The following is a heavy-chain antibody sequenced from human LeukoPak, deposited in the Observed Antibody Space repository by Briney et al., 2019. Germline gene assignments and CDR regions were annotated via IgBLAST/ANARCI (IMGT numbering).Heavy chain of an antibody. CDR1: GYSFINYW. CDR2: IYPGDSDT. CDR3: ARRRYHDSSGYYPFDY. J-gene: IGHJ4*02. Sequence: GESLQISSKGSGYSFINYWIAWVRQLPGKGLEWMGIIYPGDSDTRYSPSFQGQVTISADKSISTAYLQWSSRRASDTAMYYCARRRYHDSSGYYPFDYWGQGTLVTVSS. D-gene: IGHD3-22*01. V-gene: IGHV5-51*01.